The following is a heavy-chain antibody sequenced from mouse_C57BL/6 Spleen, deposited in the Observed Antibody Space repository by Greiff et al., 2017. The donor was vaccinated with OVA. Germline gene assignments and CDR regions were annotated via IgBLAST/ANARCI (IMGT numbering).Heavy chain of an antibody. V-gene: IGHV1-82*01. CDR1: GYAFSSSW. Sequence: VQQSGPELVKPGASVKISCKASGYAFSSSWMNWVKQRPGKGLEWIGRIYPGDGDTNYNGKFKGKATLTADKSSSTAYMQLSSLTSEDSAVYFCARTLYYYGSRNWYFDVWGTGTTVTVSS. D-gene: IGHD1-1*01. CDR2: IYPGDGDT. J-gene: IGHJ1*03. CDR3: ARTLYYYGSRNWYFDV.